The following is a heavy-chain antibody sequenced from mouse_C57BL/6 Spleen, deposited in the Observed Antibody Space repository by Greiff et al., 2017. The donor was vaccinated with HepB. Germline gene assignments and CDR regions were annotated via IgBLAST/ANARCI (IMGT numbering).Heavy chain of an antibody. V-gene: IGHV1-26*01. Sequence: VQLQQSGPELVKPGASVKISCKASGYTFTDYYMNWVKQSHGKSLEWIGDINPNNGGTSYNQKFKGKATLTVDKSSGTAYMELRSLTSEDSAVYYCARYYYGSSYYWYFDVWGTGTTVTVSS. D-gene: IGHD1-1*01. CDR2: INPNNGGT. J-gene: IGHJ1*03. CDR3: ARYYYGSSYYWYFDV. CDR1: GYTFTDYY.